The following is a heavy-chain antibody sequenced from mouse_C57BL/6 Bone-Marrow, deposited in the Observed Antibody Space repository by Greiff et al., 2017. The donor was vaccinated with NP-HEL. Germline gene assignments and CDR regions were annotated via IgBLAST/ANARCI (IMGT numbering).Heavy chain of an antibody. CDR3: GRALGDGYPYWYFDV. D-gene: IGHD2-3*01. CDR2: IYPRSGNT. V-gene: IGHV1-81*01. J-gene: IGHJ1*03. CDR1: GYTFTSYG. Sequence: QVQLKQSGAELARPGASVKLSCKASGYTFTSYGISWVKQRTGQGLEWIGEIYPRSGNTYYNEKFKGKATLTADKSSSTAYMELRSLTSEDSAVYFCGRALGDGYPYWYFDVWGTGTTVTVSS.